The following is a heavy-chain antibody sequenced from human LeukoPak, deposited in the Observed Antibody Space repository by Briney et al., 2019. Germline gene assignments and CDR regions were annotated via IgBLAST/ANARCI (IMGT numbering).Heavy chain of an antibody. CDR3: AKATMATTYFDY. CDR2: ISGGGGTT. Sequence: PGGSLRLACAASRFTFSTYAMSWVRQAPGMGLEWVSAISGGGGTTFYTDSVKGRFTISRDNSKDTLYLQMNSLRAEDTAVYYCAKATMATTYFDYWGQGTLVTVSS. V-gene: IGHV3-23*01. D-gene: IGHD5-24*01. J-gene: IGHJ4*02. CDR1: RFTFSTYA.